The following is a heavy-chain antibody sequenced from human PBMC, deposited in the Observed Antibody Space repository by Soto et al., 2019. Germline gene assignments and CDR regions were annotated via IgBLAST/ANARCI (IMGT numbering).Heavy chain of an antibody. Sequence: EVQLLESGGGLVQPGGSLRLSCAASGFTFSSYAMTWVRQAPGKGLEWVSAINTGGGSTYYADPVKGRFTISRDNSKNTLYLQMNSLRAEDTAVYYCAKLGTNYYFDYWGQGTLVTVSS. CDR3: AKLGTNYYFDY. CDR1: GFTFSSYA. J-gene: IGHJ4*02. V-gene: IGHV3-23*01. CDR2: INTGGGST.